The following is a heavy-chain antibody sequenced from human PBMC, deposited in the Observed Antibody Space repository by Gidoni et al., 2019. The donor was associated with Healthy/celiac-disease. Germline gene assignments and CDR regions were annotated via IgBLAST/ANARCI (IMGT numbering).Heavy chain of an antibody. CDR2: FYHRGST. CDR3: ARDYVDYGYFDY. D-gene: IGHD4-17*01. CDR1: GYSISSGYY. J-gene: IGHJ4*02. Sequence: QVQLQEAGPGVGKPSETLSINCTVSGYSISSGYYWGWIRQPPGKGLEWIGRFYHRGSTYSPPSLQRRVTISVATSKNQFSLNLSSVTAADTAVYYCARDYVDYGYFDYWGQGTLVTVSS. V-gene: IGHV4-38-2*02.